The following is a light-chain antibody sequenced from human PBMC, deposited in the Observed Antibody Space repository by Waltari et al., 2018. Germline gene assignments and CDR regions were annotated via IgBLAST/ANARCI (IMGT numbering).Light chain of an antibody. Sequence: DIEMTQSPSSLSASVGENVTITCRASQDISNNLSWYQQKPGKAPRLLIYDVSKWATGIASRFSGGGSRADFTLIINDVQPEDFATYYCQQYNSLTPLTFGQGTRLE. CDR1: QDISNN. CDR3: QQYNSLTPLT. V-gene: IGKV1-33*01. J-gene: IGKJ5*01. CDR2: DVS.